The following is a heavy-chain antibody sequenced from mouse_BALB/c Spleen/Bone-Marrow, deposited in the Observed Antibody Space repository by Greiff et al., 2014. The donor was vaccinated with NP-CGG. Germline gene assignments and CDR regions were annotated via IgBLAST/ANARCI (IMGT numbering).Heavy chain of an antibody. CDR3: ARWEYYAMDY. CDR1: GFNIKDTY. Sequence: VQLQQSGAELVKPGASVKLSCSASGFNIKDTYMHWVKQRPEQGLEWIGRIDPANGNTKYDPKFQGKATITADTSSDTAYLQLSSLTSEDTAVYYCARWEYYAMDYWGQGTSVTVSS. CDR2: IDPANGNT. J-gene: IGHJ4*01. V-gene: IGHV14-3*02. D-gene: IGHD4-1*01.